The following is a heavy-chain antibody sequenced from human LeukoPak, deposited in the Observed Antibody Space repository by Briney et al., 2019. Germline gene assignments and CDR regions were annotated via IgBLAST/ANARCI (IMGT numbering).Heavy chain of an antibody. CDR3: ARDGDAYDFDF. J-gene: IGHJ4*02. Sequence: SGEPLRLSCAASGFTFSNYWTHWVRQVPGKGLVWVSRIYRDGSNTDYADSVKGRFITSRDNVKNTLYLQMNSLRADDTAVYYCARDGDAYDFDFWGQGALVIVSS. D-gene: IGHD5-24*01. V-gene: IGHV3-74*01. CDR2: IYRDGSNT. CDR1: GFTFSNYW.